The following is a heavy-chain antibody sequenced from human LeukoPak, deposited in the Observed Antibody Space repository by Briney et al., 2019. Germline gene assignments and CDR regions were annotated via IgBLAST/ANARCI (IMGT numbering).Heavy chain of an antibody. V-gene: IGHV3-23*01. J-gene: IGHJ4*02. D-gene: IGHD6-13*01. CDR2: ISGSGGST. Sequence: GGSLRLSCAASGFTFISYSMSWGRQAPGKGPSWVSAISGSGGSTYYADSVKGRFTISRDNSKNTLYLQMNSLRAEDTAVYYCAKGEQLVQFPFDYWGQGTLVTVSS. CDR3: AKGEQLVQFPFDY. CDR1: GFTFISYS.